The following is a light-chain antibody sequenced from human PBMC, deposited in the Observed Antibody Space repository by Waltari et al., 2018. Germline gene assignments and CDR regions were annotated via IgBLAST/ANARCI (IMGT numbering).Light chain of an antibody. CDR1: SSDVGGYNY. CDR3: CSYAGGYTLGV. V-gene: IGLV2-11*01. Sequence: QSALTQPRSVSGSPGQSVTISCTGTSSDVGGYNYVSWYQQHPGKVPTLMIYEVTKLTSGVPDRCSGSKSGNTASLTISGLQAEDEADYYCCSYAGGYTLGVFGGGTKLTVL. CDR2: EVT. J-gene: IGLJ2*01.